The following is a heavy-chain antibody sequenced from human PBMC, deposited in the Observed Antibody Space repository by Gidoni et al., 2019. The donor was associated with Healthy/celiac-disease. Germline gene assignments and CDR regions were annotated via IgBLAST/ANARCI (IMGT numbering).Heavy chain of an antibody. CDR1: GFPSDDYA. CDR2: ISWISGSI. V-gene: IGHV3-9*02. CDR3: AKCYYDSSGHFDY. D-gene: IGHD3-22*01. J-gene: IGHJ4*02. Sequence: EVQLVESGGGLVQPARSLRLSCHPSGFPSDDYAMHWVRQAPGKGLEWVSGISWISGSIGYADSVKGRFTISRDNAKNSLYLQMNSLRAEDTALYYCAKCYYDSSGHFDYWGQGTLVTVSS.